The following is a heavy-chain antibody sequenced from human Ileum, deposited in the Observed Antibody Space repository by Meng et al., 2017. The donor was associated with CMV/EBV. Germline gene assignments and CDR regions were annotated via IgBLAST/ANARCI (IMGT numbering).Heavy chain of an antibody. D-gene: IGHD5-24*01. J-gene: IGHJ4*02. CDR3: SRGEDAYKSGRY. V-gene: IGHV4-34*01. CDR1: GGSSGGYY. Sequence: HVQLQQVGAGLLKPSETLSLTCAVFGGSSGGYYLNWIRQPPGKGLEWIGEIHPSGSTIYNPSLKNRVSISLDTSRNQFSLRLTSVTAADTAVYYCSRGEDAYKSGRYWGQGTLVTASS. CDR2: IHPSGST.